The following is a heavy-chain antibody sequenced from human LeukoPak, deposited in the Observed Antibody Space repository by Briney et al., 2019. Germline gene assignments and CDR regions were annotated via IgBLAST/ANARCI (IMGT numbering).Heavy chain of an antibody. J-gene: IGHJ4*02. CDR1: GFTFSSYS. V-gene: IGHV3-21*01. CDR2: ISSSSSYI. CDR3: ARDAALYSSGWKDY. D-gene: IGHD6-19*01. Sequence: GGSLRLSCAASGFTFSSYSMNWVRQAPGKGLEWVSSISSSSSYIYYADSVKGRFTISRDNAKNSLYLQMNSLRAEDTAVYYCARDAALYSSGWKDYWGQGTLVTVSS.